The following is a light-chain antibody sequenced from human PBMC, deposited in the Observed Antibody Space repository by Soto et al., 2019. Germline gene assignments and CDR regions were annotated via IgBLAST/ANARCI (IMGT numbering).Light chain of an antibody. CDR1: SSNIGSNY. Sequence: QSVLTQPPSASGTPGLRVTISCSGSSSNIGSNYVYWYQQLPGTAPKLLIYTNDQRPSGVPDRFSGSKSGTSASLAISGLRSEDEADYYCAAWDDSLRGWVFGGGTKVTVL. J-gene: IGLJ3*02. CDR3: AAWDDSLRGWV. V-gene: IGLV1-47*02. CDR2: TND.